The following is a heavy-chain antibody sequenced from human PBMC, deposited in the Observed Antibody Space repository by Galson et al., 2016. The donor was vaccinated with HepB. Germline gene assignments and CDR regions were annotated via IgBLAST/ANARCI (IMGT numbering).Heavy chain of an antibody. D-gene: IGHD5-18*01. CDR2: IIPIFGTP. CDR3: ARGDVDTAMVSSYFFDY. J-gene: IGHJ4*02. V-gene: IGHV1-69*13. Sequence: SVKVSCKASGGTFNSYPISWVRQAPGQGLEWMGGIIPIFGTPNYAQKFHGRVTITADESTSTAYMELSSLRSEDTAVYYCARGDVDTAMVSSYFFDYWGQGTLVTVSS. CDR1: GGTFNSYP.